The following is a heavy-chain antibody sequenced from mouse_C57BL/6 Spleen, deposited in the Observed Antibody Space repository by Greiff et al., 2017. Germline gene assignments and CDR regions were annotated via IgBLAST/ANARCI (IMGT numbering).Heavy chain of an antibody. CDR2: INPSNGGT. J-gene: IGHJ2*01. Sequence: QVHVKQPGTELVKPGASVKLSCKASGYTFTSYWMHWVKQRPGQGLEWIGNINPSNGGTNYNEKFKSKATLTVDKSSSTAYMQLSSLTSEDSAVYYCAKEGVLLRSYYFDYWGQGTTLTVSS. D-gene: IGHD1-1*01. CDR3: AKEGVLLRSYYFDY. CDR1: GYTFTSYW. V-gene: IGHV1-53*01.